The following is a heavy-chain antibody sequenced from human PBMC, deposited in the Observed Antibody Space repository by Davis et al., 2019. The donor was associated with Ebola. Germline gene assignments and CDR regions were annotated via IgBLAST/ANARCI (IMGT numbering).Heavy chain of an antibody. CDR3: AREGGNDYQYYYYYYGMDV. CDR2: INSDGSSI. Sequence: GESLKISCAAFGFTFTNYWMHWVRQAPGKGLVWVSRINSDGSSINYADSVKGRFTISRDNAKNSLYLQMNSLRAEDTAVYYCAREGGNDYQYYYYYYGMDVWGQGTTVTVSS. V-gene: IGHV3-74*01. CDR1: GFTFTNYW. D-gene: IGHD4-11*01. J-gene: IGHJ6*02.